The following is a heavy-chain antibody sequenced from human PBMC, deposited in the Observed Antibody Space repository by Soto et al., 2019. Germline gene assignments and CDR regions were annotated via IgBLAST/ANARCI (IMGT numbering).Heavy chain of an antibody. CDR3: ARSPGDCSSTSCVYFDY. Sequence: KTSETLSLTCTVSGGSISSGGYYWSWIRQHPGKGLEWIGYIYYSGSTYYNPSLKSRVTISVDTSKNQFSLKLSSVTAADTAVYYCARSPGDCSSTSCVYFDYWGQGTLVTVSS. CDR2: IYYSGST. CDR1: GGSISSGGYY. V-gene: IGHV4-31*03. D-gene: IGHD2-2*01. J-gene: IGHJ4*02.